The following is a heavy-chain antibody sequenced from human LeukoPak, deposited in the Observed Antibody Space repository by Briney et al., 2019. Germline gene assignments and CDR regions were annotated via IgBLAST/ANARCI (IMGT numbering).Heavy chain of an antibody. V-gene: IGHV4-34*01. CDR1: GGSFSGYY. Sequence: SETLSLTCAVYGGSFSGYYWSWIRQPPGKGLEWIGEINHSGSTNYNPSLKSRVTISVDTSKNQFSLKLSSVAAADTAVYYCARIRITGTTSGANAFDIWGQGTMVTVSS. D-gene: IGHD1-20*01. J-gene: IGHJ3*02. CDR2: INHSGST. CDR3: ARIRITGTTSGANAFDI.